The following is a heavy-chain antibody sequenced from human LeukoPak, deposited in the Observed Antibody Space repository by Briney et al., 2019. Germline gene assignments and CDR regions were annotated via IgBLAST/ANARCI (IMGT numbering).Heavy chain of an antibody. CDR2: IIPIFGTA. CDR1: GGTFSSYA. D-gene: IGHD2-2*01. V-gene: IGHV1-69*13. J-gene: IGHJ5*02. Sequence: GASVKVSCKASGGTFSSYAISWVRQAPGQGLEWMGGIIPIFGTANYAQKFQGRVTITADESTSTAYMELSSLRSEDTAVYYCARVGYCSSTSCRLSPNNWFDPWGQGTLVTVSS. CDR3: ARVGYCSSTSCRLSPNNWFDP.